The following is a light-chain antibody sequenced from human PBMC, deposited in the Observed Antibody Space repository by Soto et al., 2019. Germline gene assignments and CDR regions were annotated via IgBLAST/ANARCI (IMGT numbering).Light chain of an antibody. CDR2: GAS. V-gene: IGKV3-20*01. Sequence: EIVLTQSPGTLSLSPGERATLSCRASQSVSSSYLAWYQQKSCQAPRLLIYGASSMATGIPDRFSGSGSGTDFTLTISRLEPEDFAVYYCQQYGSSLYTFGQGTKVEIK. CDR3: QQYGSSLYT. CDR1: QSVSSSY. J-gene: IGKJ2*01.